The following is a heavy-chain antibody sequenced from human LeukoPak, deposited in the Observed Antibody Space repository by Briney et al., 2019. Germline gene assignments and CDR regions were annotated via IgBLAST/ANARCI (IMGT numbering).Heavy chain of an antibody. CDR2: IYPGDSDA. Sequence: GESLKISCKGSGYSFTSYWIGWVRQMPGKGLEWMGIIYPGDSDARYSPSFQGQVTISADKSISTAYLQWSSLKASDTAMYYCASPQSYGDDAFDIWGQGTMVTVSS. D-gene: IGHD4-17*01. CDR1: GYSFTSYW. V-gene: IGHV5-51*01. J-gene: IGHJ3*02. CDR3: ASPQSYGDDAFDI.